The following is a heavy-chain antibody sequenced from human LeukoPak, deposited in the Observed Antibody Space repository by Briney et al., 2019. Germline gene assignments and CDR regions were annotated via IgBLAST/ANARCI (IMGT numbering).Heavy chain of an antibody. CDR2: ISGGST. V-gene: IGHV3-38-3*01. CDR3: SICRTMIVVVITPDFDY. D-gene: IGHD3-22*01. CDR1: GFTVSSNE. J-gene: IGHJ4*02. Sequence: GGSLRLSCAASGFTVSSNEMSWVRQAPGKGLEWVSSISGGSTYYADSRKGRFTSSRDNSKNTLHLQTNSLRAEDTAVYYCSICRTMIVVVITPDFDYWGQGTLVAVSS.